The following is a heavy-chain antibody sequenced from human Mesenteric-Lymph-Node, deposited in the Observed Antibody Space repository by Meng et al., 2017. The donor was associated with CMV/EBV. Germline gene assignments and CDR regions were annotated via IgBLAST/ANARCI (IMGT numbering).Heavy chain of an antibody. V-gene: IGHV4-61*01. J-gene: IGHJ6*02. CDR2: IYYNGLT. D-gene: IGHD3-3*01. CDR3: ARDRSIFGPAYYGMDV. CDR1: GDSVSGGSYY. Sequence: SETLSLTCTVSGDSVSGGSYYWTWIRRPPGKGLEWIGYIYYNGLTKYNPSLKSRVAISLDMSKNQFSLTLTSVTAADTAVYYCARDRSIFGPAYYGMDVWGQGTTVTVSS.